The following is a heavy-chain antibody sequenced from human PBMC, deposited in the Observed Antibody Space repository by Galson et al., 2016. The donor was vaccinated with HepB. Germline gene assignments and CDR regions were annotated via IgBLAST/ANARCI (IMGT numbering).Heavy chain of an antibody. CDR2: IYHSGYT. CDR3: AREWGGFSQH. Sequence: SLRLSCAASGFSFRNYWMSWVRQAPGKGLEWIGEIYHSGYTNYNPSLKSRLTMSVDKSKNQFSLNLSSVTAADTAVYYCAREWGGFSQHWGQGTLVIVSS. D-gene: IGHD3-16*01. J-gene: IGHJ4*02. V-gene: IGHV4-4*02. CDR1: GFSFRNYW.